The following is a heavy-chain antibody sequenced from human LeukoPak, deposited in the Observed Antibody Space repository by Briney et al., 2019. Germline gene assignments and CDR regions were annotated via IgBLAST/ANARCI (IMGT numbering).Heavy chain of an antibody. Sequence: GGSLRLSCAASGFTLTDYYMSWIRQAPGKGLEWVSYISSSGDTIYYADSVKGRSTISRDNAKNSLYLQMNSLRAEDTAVYYCAELGITMIGGVWGKGTTVTISS. V-gene: IGHV3-11*04. CDR1: GFTLTDYY. CDR3: AELGITMIGGV. J-gene: IGHJ6*04. CDR2: ISSSGDTI. D-gene: IGHD3-10*02.